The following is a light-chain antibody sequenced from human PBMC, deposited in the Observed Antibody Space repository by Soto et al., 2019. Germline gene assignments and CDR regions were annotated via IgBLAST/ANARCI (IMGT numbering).Light chain of an antibody. J-gene: IGLJ1*01. CDR1: SSDVGGYNY. Sequence: QSVLTQPASVSGSPGQSITISCTGTSSDVGGYNYVSWYQQHPGKAHKLIIYEVSNRPSGVSNRFSGSKSGNTASLTISGLQAEDEADYYCSSYTGSSTLYVFGTGTKV. CDR3: SSYTGSSTLYV. CDR2: EVS. V-gene: IGLV2-14*01.